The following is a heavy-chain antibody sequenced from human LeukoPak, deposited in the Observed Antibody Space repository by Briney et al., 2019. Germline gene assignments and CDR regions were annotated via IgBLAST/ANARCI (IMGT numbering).Heavy chain of an antibody. Sequence: GGSLRLSCAASGFTFGSFAMIWVRQPPGKGLEWVSSIFQGGGEIHYADSVRGRFTISRDNSKSILSLQMNSLRAEDTAMYYCATYRQVLLPFESWGQGTLVTVSP. D-gene: IGHD2/OR15-2a*01. CDR3: ATYRQVLLPFES. CDR1: GFTFGSFA. CDR2: IFQGGGEI. J-gene: IGHJ4*02. V-gene: IGHV3-23*01.